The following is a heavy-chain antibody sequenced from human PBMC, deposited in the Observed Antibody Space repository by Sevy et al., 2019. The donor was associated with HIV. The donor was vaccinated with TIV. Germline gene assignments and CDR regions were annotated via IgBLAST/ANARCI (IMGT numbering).Heavy chain of an antibody. V-gene: IGHV1-69*06. CDR3: ARFKYYGLETLYYFDY. D-gene: IGHD3-10*01. Sequence: ASVKVSCKASGGTFSDYAISWVRQAPGQGLEWMGGIIPIFGSTKYAQKFQDRVTITADKSTSTVYMELSSLRSEESAVYFCARFKYYGLETLYYFDYWGQGTLVTVSS. J-gene: IGHJ4*02. CDR2: IIPIFGST. CDR1: GGTFSDYA.